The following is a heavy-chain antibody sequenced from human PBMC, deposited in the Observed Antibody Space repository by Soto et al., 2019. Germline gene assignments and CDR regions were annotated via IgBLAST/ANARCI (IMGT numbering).Heavy chain of an antibody. D-gene: IGHD3-10*01. CDR2: IYYTETT. J-gene: IGHJ4*02. CDR1: GGSISSYY. V-gene: IGHV4-59*01. Sequence: NPSETLSLTCNISGGSISSYYWNWIRQPPGKGLEWIGYIYYTETTNYNPSLKSRVTISADTSKKQFSLKLSSVTAADTAVYYCARRRGMGTIFDHWGPGPPVTVSS. CDR3: ARRRGMGTIFDH.